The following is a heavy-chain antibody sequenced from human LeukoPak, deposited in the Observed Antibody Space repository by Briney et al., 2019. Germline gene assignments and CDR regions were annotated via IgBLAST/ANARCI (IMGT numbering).Heavy chain of an antibody. V-gene: IGHV4-59*01. Sequence: SETLSLTCTVSGGSMSSYYWSWVRQPPGKGLEWIGCISYSGSTNYNPSLKSRVTISIGTSKNQFSLNLSSVTAADTALYYCARGGWYNDYWGQGTLVTVSS. J-gene: IGHJ4*02. CDR1: GGSMSSYY. CDR3: ARGGWYNDY. D-gene: IGHD6-19*01. CDR2: ISYSGST.